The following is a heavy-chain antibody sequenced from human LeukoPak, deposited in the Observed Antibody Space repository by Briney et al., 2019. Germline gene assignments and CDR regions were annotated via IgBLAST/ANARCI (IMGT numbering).Heavy chain of an antibody. CDR3: ARDYRTGFDY. D-gene: IGHD7-27*01. J-gene: IGHJ4*02. CDR1: GYSFTSYY. V-gene: IGHV1-46*01. Sequence: ASVKVSCKASGYSFTSYYIHWVRLAPGQGLEWMGVINPSGGSTRYAQKFQDRVTMTRDMSTSTVYMELRSLRSDDTAVYYCARDYRTGFDYWGQGTLVTVSS. CDR2: INPSGGST.